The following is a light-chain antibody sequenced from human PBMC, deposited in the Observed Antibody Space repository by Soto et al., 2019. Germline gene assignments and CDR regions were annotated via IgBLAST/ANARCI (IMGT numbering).Light chain of an antibody. J-gene: IGLJ1*01. CDR1: CSDVGSYNR. CDR2: EVS. CDR3: NSYTGSSTYV. V-gene: IGLV2-18*02. Sequence: QSALTRPPSVSGCPGQSVAISCTGTCSDVGSYNRVSWYQQPPGAAPKLMIYEVSNRPSGVPDRFSGSKSGNTASLTISGLQAEDEADYYCNSYTGSSTYVFGTGTKVTVL.